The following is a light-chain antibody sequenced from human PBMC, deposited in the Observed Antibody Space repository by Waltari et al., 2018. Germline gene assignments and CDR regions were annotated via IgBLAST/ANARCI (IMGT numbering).Light chain of an antibody. CDR3: SSSTGTTWV. CDR1: SSDVGVYNY. Sequence: QSALTQPASVSGSPGQSITISCSGISSDVGVYNYVSWYQQHAGKAPELMIYDVSNRPSGVSNRFSCSKAGSTASLTISGLQAEDEADYYCSSSTGTTWVFGGGTKVSVL. V-gene: IGLV2-14*03. CDR2: DVS. J-gene: IGLJ3*02.